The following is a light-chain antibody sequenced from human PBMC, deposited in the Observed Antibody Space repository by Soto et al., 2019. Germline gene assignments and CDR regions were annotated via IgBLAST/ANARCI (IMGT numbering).Light chain of an antibody. CDR2: GAS. CDR1: QSVSSSY. V-gene: IGKV3-20*01. CDR3: QEYGSSPQT. J-gene: IGKJ1*01. Sequence: EIVLTQSPGTLSLSPGERATLSCRASQSVSSSYLAWYQQKPGQDPRLLIYGASSSATGIPDRFSGSGSGTDFTLTISRLEPEDFAVYYCQEYGSSPQTFGQGTKVEIK.